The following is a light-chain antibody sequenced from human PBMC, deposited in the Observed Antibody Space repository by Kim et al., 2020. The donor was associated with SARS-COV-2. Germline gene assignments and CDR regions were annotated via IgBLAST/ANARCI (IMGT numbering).Light chain of an antibody. J-gene: IGLJ3*02. CDR2: NDY. CDR1: SPNVGLHL. V-gene: IGLV1-44*01. Sequence: GQGVTIYCSSSSPNVGLHLLNWYQQLPGTAPKVFIYNDYQRPSGVPDRFSGSRSGTSASLAISGLQSEDEADYYCATWDVSLNGWVFGGGTQLTVL. CDR3: ATWDVSLNGWV.